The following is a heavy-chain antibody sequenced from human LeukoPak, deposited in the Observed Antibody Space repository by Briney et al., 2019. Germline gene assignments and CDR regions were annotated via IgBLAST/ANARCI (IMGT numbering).Heavy chain of an antibody. CDR2: ISYDGSNK. CDR3: ARDLNYDFWSGYYPPTPYYYYGMDV. J-gene: IGHJ6*02. V-gene: IGHV3-30-3*01. Sequence: GGSQRLSCAASGFTFSSYAMHWVRQAPGKGLEWVAVISYDGSNKYYADSVKGRFTISRDNSKNTLYLQMNSLRAEDTAVYYCARDLNYDFWSGYYPPTPYYYYGMDVWGQGTTVTVSS. CDR1: GFTFSSYA. D-gene: IGHD3-3*01.